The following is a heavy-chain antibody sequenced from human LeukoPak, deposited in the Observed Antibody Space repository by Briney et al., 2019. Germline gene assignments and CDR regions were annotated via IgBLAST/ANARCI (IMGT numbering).Heavy chain of an antibody. Sequence: SETLSLTCTVSGGSISSYYWSWIRQPPGKGLEWIGYIYTSGSTNYNPSLKSRVTISVDTSKNQFSLKLSSVTATDTAVYYCARASYYDPPRAYYYYMDVWGKGTTVTVSS. J-gene: IGHJ6*03. CDR3: ARASYYDPPRAYYYYMDV. CDR2: IYTSGST. D-gene: IGHD3-3*01. CDR1: GGSISSYY. V-gene: IGHV4-4*09.